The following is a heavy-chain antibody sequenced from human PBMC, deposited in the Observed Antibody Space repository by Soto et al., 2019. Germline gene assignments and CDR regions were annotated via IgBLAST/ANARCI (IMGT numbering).Heavy chain of an antibody. CDR1: GASSTSYY. CDR2: ISYSGST. J-gene: IGHJ5*02. D-gene: IGHD3-10*01. V-gene: IGHV4-59*01. CDR3: ARDWDSSGLSGP. Sequence: PSETLALTCAVSGASSTSYYWSWIRQPPGKGLEWIGSISYSGSTKYNPSLESRVMISLDTSKNQFSLRLTSVTAADTALFYCARDWDSSGLSGPRGKGDLGTVS.